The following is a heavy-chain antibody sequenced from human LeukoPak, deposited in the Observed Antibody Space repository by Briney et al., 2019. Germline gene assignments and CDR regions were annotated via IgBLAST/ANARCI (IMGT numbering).Heavy chain of an antibody. D-gene: IGHD6-19*01. CDR1: GYTFTSYD. J-gene: IGHJ4*02. CDR3: SRGKIGGSGWFPCVY. Sequence: ASVKVSCKASGYTFTSYDINWVRQATGQGLEWKGWMNPNSGNTGYAQKFQGRVTMTRNTSISTAYVELSSLRSEGTAVYYFSRGKIGGSGWFPCVYWGRGTRVSVSS. CDR2: MNPNSGNT. V-gene: IGHV1-8*01.